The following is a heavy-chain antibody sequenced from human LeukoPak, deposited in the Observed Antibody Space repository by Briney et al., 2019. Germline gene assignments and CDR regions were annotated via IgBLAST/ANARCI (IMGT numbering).Heavy chain of an antibody. D-gene: IGHD3-22*01. V-gene: IGHV3-48*03. CDR3: ARDYYDSVIYYYYMDV. J-gene: IGHJ6*03. CDR1: GFTFSTYE. Sequence: GGSLRLSCAASGFTFSTYEINWVRQAPGKGLEWLSHISTSGSNIHYADSVKGRFTISRDNAKNTLYLQMNSLRAEDTAVYYCARDYYDSVIYYYYMDVWGKGTTVTISS. CDR2: ISTSGSNI.